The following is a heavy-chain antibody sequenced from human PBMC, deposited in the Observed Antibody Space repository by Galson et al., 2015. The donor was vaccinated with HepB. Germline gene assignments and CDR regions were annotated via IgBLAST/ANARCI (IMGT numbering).Heavy chain of an antibody. CDR3: ARDRHDILTGYYDPWGWFDP. CDR1: GYTFTSYA. V-gene: IGHV1-3*01. J-gene: IGHJ5*02. CDR2: INAGNGNT. D-gene: IGHD3-9*01. Sequence: SVKVSCKASGYTFTSYAMHWVRQAPGQRLEWMGWINAGNGNTKYSQKFQGRVTITRDTSASTAYMELSSLRSEDTAVYYCARDRHDILTGYYDPWGWFDPWGQGTLVTVSS.